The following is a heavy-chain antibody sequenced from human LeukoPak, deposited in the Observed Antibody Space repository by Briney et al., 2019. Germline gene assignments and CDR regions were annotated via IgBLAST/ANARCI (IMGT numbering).Heavy chain of an antibody. CDR3: AREGIAAAGINWFDP. J-gene: IGHJ5*02. V-gene: IGHV1-69*05. Sequence: SVKVSCKASGGTFSSYAITWVRQAPGQGLEWMGRIIPIFGTANYAQKFQGRVTITTDESTSTAYMELSTLRSDDAAVYYCAREGIAAAGINWFDPWGQGTLVTVSS. D-gene: IGHD6-13*01. CDR1: GGTFSSYA. CDR2: IIPIFGTA.